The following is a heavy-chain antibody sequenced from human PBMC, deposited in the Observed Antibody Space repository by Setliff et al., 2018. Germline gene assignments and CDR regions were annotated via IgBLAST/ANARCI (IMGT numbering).Heavy chain of an antibody. J-gene: IGHJ4*02. D-gene: IGHD2-2*01. V-gene: IGHV1-18*01. CDR3: ERLVRYCSTTSCQRTSGDDF. CDR2: ISPYNGNT. Sequence: ASVKVSCKAAGHLFSSYGISWVRQAPGKGLEWMGWISPYNGNTFYAPQFQGRVIMTTDTSAKTACMDLRSLRSDDTAVYYCERLVRYCSTTSCQRTSGDDFWGLGTLVTVSS. CDR1: GHLFSSYG.